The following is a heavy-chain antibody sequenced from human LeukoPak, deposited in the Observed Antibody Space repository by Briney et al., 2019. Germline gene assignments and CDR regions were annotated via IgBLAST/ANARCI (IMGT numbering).Heavy chain of an antibody. V-gene: IGHV3-23*01. Sequence: GGSLRLSCAASGFSISNNGISWVRQAPGKRLEWVSGISGSGDVTWYADSVKGRFTISRDNSKNTLYLQMSSLRAEDSALYYCVKWAGIGHHWGQGTLVTVSS. CDR3: VKWAGIGHH. CDR1: GFSISNNG. CDR2: ISGSGDVT. J-gene: IGHJ5*02. D-gene: IGHD3-10*01.